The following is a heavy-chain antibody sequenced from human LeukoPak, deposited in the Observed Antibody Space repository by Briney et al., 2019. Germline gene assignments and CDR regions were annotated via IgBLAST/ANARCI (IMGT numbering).Heavy chain of an antibody. Sequence: SETLSLTCAVYGGSFSGYYWSWIRQPPGTGLEWIGEINHSGSTNYNPSLKSRVTISVDTSKNQFSLKLSSVTAADTAVYYCARGIRSYSSSWYYYYYYMDVWGKGTTVTVSS. V-gene: IGHV4-34*01. D-gene: IGHD6-13*01. CDR2: INHSGST. CDR1: GGSFSGYY. J-gene: IGHJ6*03. CDR3: ARGIRSYSSSWYYYYYYMDV.